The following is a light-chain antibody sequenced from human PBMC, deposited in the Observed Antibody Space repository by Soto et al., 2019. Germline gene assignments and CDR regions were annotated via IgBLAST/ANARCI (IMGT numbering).Light chain of an antibody. J-gene: IGLJ1*01. CDR3: AAWDDSLSGSYV. Sequence: QSVVTHPPSASWTPGHRFTISCSGSSSNIGRNYVYWYQQLPGTAPKLLIYSNNQRPSGVPDRFSGSKSGTSASLAISGLRSEDEADYYCAAWDDSLSGSYVFGTGTKVTVL. CDR1: SSNIGRNY. CDR2: SNN. V-gene: IGLV1-47*02.